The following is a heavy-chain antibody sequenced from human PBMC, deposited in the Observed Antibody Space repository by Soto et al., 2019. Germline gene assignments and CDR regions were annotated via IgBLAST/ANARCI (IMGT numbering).Heavy chain of an antibody. CDR1: GFSLSTSGVG. Sequence: KESGPTLVKPTQTLTLTCTFSGFSLSTSGVGVGWIRQPPGKALEWLALIYWNDDKRYSPSLKSRLTITKDTSKNQVVLTMTNMDPVDTATYFCAHTTYYYDSSGYYVGWFDPWGQGTLVTVSS. D-gene: IGHD3-22*01. CDR2: IYWNDDK. J-gene: IGHJ5*02. CDR3: AHTTYYYDSSGYYVGWFDP. V-gene: IGHV2-5*01.